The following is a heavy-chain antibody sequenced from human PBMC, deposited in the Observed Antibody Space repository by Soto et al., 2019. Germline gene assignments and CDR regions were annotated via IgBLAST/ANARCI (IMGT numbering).Heavy chain of an antibody. CDR1: GYTFTSYY. CDR3: ALDYGDTRFLFDY. CDR2: INPSGGST. Sequence: QVQLVQSGAEVKKPGASVKVSCKASGYTFTSYYMHLVRQAPGQGLEWMGIINPSGGSTSYAQKFQGRVTMTRDTSTSTVYMELSSLRSEDTAVYYCALDYGDTRFLFDYWGQGTLVTVSS. V-gene: IGHV1-46*01. D-gene: IGHD4-17*01. J-gene: IGHJ4*02.